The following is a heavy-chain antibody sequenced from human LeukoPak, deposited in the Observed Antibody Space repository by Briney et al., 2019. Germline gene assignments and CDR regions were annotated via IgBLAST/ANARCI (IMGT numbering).Heavy chain of an antibody. J-gene: IGHJ5*02. Sequence: SVKVSCKASGGTFSSYAISWVRQAPGQGLEWMGGIIPIFGTANYAQKFQGRVTITADESTSTAYMELSSLRSEDTAVYYCARDHVVGLAPFDPWGQGTLVTVSS. V-gene: IGHV1-69*13. CDR3: ARDHVVGLAPFDP. D-gene: IGHD2-15*01. CDR2: IIPIFGTA. CDR1: GGTFSSYA.